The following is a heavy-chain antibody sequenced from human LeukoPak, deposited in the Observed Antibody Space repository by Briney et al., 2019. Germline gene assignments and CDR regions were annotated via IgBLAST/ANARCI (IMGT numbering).Heavy chain of an antibody. V-gene: IGHV1-69*13. J-gene: IGHJ4*02. Sequence: SVKVSCKASGGTFSSYAISWVRQAPGQGLEWMGGIIPIFGTANYAQKFQGRVTITADESTSTAYTELSSLRSEDTAVYYCARVSRSSSHPGIFDYWGQGTLVTVSS. CDR3: ARVSRSSSHPGIFDY. D-gene: IGHD6-13*01. CDR2: IIPIFGTA. CDR1: GGTFSSYA.